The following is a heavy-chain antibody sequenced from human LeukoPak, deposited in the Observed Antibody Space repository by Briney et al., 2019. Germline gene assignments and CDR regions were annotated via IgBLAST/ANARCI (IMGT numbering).Heavy chain of an antibody. Sequence: GGSLRLSCAASGFTFSNAWMSWVRQAPGKGLGWVGFIRSEAYGGTTEYAASVKGRFTISRDDSKSIAYLQMNSLKTEDTAVYYCTPLYSSGSENFDYWGQGTLVTVSS. D-gene: IGHD6-19*01. V-gene: IGHV3-49*04. CDR3: TPLYSSGSENFDY. CDR1: GFTFSNAW. CDR2: IRSEAYGGTT. J-gene: IGHJ4*02.